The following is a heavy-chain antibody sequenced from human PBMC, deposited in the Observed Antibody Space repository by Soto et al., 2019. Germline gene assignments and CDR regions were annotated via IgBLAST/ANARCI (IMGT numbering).Heavy chain of an antibody. J-gene: IGHJ4*02. D-gene: IGHD2-15*01. CDR3: ARGGGYCSGGSCYTFDY. Sequence: QVQLVQSGAEVKKPGSSVKVSCKASGGTFGSYAISWVRQAPGQGLEWMGGIIPIFGTANYAQKFQGRVTITADESTSTAYMELSSLRSEDTAVYYCARGGGYCSGGSCYTFDYWGQGTLVTVSS. CDR2: IIPIFGTA. V-gene: IGHV1-69*12. CDR1: GGTFGSYA.